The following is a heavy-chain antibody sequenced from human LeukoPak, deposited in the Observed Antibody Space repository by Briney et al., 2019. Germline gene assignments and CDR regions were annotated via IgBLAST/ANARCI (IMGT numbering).Heavy chain of an antibody. Sequence: PSETLSLTCAVYGGSFSGYYWSWLRQPPGKGLEWIGEINHSGSTNYNPSLKSRVTISVDTSKNQFSLKLSSVTAADTAVYYCARRMYYYDSSGEFDIWGQGTMVTVSS. J-gene: IGHJ3*02. V-gene: IGHV4-34*01. CDR2: INHSGST. D-gene: IGHD3-22*01. CDR3: ARRMYYYDSSGEFDI. CDR1: GGSFSGYY.